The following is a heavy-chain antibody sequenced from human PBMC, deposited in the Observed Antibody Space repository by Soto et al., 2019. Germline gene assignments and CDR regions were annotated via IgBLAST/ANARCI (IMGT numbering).Heavy chain of an antibody. V-gene: IGHV1-8*01. J-gene: IGHJ4*02. CDR1: GYTFSSYE. D-gene: IGHD6-19*01. Sequence: ASVKVSCTASGYTFSSYEINWVRQATGQGLEWMGWMNPNSGNTGYAQKFQGRVTMTRNTSISTAYMELSSLRSEDTAVYYCARGQSGYSSGWSPNDYWGQGTLVTVSS. CDR2: MNPNSGNT. CDR3: ARGQSGYSSGWSPNDY.